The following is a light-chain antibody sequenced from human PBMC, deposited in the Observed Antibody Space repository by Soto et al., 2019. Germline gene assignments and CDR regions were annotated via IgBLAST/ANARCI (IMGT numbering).Light chain of an antibody. CDR3: QQYDRSPLT. V-gene: IGKV3-20*01. CDR2: GAS. Sequence: EIVLTQSPGTLSLSPGERATLSCRASQSVSSSYLAWYQQKPGQAPRLLIYGASSRATGIPDRFSGSGSGTDFTLTISRLEPEDFAVYYWQQYDRSPLTFGGGTKVEI. J-gene: IGKJ4*01. CDR1: QSVSSSY.